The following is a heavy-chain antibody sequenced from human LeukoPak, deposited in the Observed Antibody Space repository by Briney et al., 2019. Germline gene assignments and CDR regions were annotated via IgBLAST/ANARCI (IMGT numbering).Heavy chain of an antibody. D-gene: IGHD6-19*01. Sequence: GGSLRLSCAASGFTFSSYGMHWVRQAPGKGLEWVAVISYDGSNKYYADSVKGRFTISRDNAKNSLYLQMNSLRAEDTAVYYCARGKAVAGPKTGAFDIWGQGTMVTVSS. CDR1: GFTFSSYG. CDR2: ISYDGSNK. J-gene: IGHJ3*02. V-gene: IGHV3-30*03. CDR3: ARGKAVAGPKTGAFDI.